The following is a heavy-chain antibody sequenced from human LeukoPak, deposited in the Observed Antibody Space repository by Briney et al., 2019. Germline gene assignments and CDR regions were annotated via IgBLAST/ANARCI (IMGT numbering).Heavy chain of an antibody. CDR1: GGSISSYY. Sequence: KPSETLSLTCTVSGGSISSYYWSWIRQPPGKGLEWIGYIYYSGSTNYNPSIKSRVTISVDTSKNQFSLKLSSVTAADTAVYYCARQPVDPAMVIDYWGQGTLVTVSS. D-gene: IGHD5-18*01. CDR2: IYYSGST. J-gene: IGHJ4*02. V-gene: IGHV4-59*08. CDR3: ARQPVDPAMVIDY.